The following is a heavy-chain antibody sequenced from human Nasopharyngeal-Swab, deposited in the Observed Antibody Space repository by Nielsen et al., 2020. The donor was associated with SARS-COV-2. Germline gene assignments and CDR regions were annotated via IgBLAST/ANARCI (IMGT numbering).Heavy chain of an antibody. V-gene: IGHV1-18*01. Sequence: ASVKVSCKASGYRFSSHVINWVRQAPGQGLEWLGWIHGYNGNTHYAENFQGRVTLTIDTSMNTADMELRSLRSDDTAVYYCARGTVTATDYGMDVWGQGTTVTGSS. D-gene: IGHD4-17*01. CDR2: IHGYNGNT. J-gene: IGHJ6*02. CDR3: ARGTVTATDYGMDV. CDR1: GYRFSSHV.